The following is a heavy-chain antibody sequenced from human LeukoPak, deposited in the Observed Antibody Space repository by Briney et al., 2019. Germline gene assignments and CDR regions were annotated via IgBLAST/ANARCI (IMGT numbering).Heavy chain of an antibody. CDR2: IYYSGST. V-gene: IGHV4-39*07. J-gene: IGHJ4*02. Sequence: SETLSLTCTVSGGSISSSSYYWGWIRQPPGKGLEWIGSIYYSGSTYYNPSLKSRVTISVDPSKNQFSLKLSSVTAADTAVYYCARDRTQELLWFGELPYYFDYWGQGTLVTVSS. D-gene: IGHD3-10*01. CDR1: GGSISSSSYY. CDR3: ARDRTQELLWFGELPYYFDY.